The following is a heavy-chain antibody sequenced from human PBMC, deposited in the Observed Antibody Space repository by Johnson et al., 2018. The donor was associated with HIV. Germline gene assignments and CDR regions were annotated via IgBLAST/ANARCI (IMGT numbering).Heavy chain of an antibody. J-gene: IGHJ3*02. Sequence: EVHLVESGGGVVQPGRSLRLSCAASGFTVSSNYMSWVRQAPGKGLEWVSVIYSGGSTYYADSVKGRFTISRDNSKNTLYLHMNSLRAEDTAVYYCARDQSNGWNRGAFDIWGQGTVITVSS. CDR2: IYSGGST. D-gene: IGHD6-19*01. V-gene: IGHV3-66*01. CDR1: GFTVSSNY. CDR3: ARDQSNGWNRGAFDI.